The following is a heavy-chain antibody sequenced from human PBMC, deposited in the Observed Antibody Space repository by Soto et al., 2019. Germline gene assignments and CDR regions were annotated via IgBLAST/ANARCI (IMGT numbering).Heavy chain of an antibody. J-gene: IGHJ3*01. V-gene: IGHV1-18*01. CDR1: GYTFTMKA. Sequence: GSSVKLTCTASGYTFTMKALIGVRPYPGQGLEWMGWINGYTGNTNYARKFQGRVTMTPDTSTNTAYLDLWTLISDDTAVYYCALVVVPKYAFDVWGQGTMVTVS. CDR2: INGYTGNT. D-gene: IGHD3-22*01. CDR3: ALVVVPKYAFDV.